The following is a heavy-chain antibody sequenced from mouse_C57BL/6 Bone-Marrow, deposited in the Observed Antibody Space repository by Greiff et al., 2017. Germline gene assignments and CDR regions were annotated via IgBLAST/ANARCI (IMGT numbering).Heavy chain of an antibody. D-gene: IGHD2-4*01. J-gene: IGHJ3*01. CDR3: ARYDYDEFAY. V-gene: IGHV5-4*03. CDR1: GFTFSSYA. Sequence: EVMLVESGGGLVKPGGSLKLSCAASGFTFSSYAMSWVRQTPEKRLEWVATISDGGSYTYYPDNVKGRFTISRDNAKNNLYLQMSHLKSEDTAMYYCARYDYDEFAYWGQGTLVTVSA. CDR2: ISDGGSYT.